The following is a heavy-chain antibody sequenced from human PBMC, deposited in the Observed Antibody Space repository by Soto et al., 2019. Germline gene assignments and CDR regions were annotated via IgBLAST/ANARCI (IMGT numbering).Heavy chain of an antibody. Sequence: QITLKESGPTLVKPTQTLTLTCTFSGFSLSTSGVGVGWIRQPPGKALDWVTLIYWDDDKRYSPSLKSRITITKDTSKSQVVHTMSNMDPADTGTYYCARHIPSGYNDAFDIWGQGTMVTVSS. CDR1: GFSLSTSGVG. J-gene: IGHJ3*02. CDR3: ARHIPSGYNDAFDI. D-gene: IGHD3-9*01. V-gene: IGHV2-5*02. CDR2: IYWDDDK.